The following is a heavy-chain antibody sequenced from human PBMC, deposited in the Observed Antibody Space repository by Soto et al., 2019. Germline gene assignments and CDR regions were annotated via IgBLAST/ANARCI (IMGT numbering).Heavy chain of an antibody. Sequence: SVKVSCKASGYTFTSYGISWVRQAPGQGLEWMGWISAYNGNTNYAQKLQGRVTMTTDTSTSTAYMELRSLRSDDTAVYYCASYGSGSYYNDRVGPYYHYYGMDVWGRGTTVTVSS. V-gene: IGHV1-18*04. CDR2: ISAYNGNT. CDR3: ASYGSGSYYNDRVGPYYHYYGMDV. CDR1: GYTFTSYG. D-gene: IGHD3-10*01. J-gene: IGHJ6*02.